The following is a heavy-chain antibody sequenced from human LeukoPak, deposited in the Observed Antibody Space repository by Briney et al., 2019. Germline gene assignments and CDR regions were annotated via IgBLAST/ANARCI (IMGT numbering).Heavy chain of an antibody. V-gene: IGHV1-3*01. J-gene: IGHJ6*04. CDR3: AREPAMGPYYYYGMDV. D-gene: IGHD5-18*01. CDR1: GYTFTSYA. CDR2: INARNGNT. Sequence: ASVKVSCKASGYTFTSYAMHWVRQAPGQRLEWMGWINARNGNTKYSQKFQGRVTITRDTSASTAYMELSSLRSEDTAVYYCAREPAMGPYYYYGMDVWGKGTTVTVSS.